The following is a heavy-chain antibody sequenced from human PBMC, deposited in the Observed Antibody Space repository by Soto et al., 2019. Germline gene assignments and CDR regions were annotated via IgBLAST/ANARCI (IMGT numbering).Heavy chain of an antibody. D-gene: IGHD5-12*01. CDR1: GFTFISYS. V-gene: IGHV3-21*01. J-gene: IGHJ3*02. CDR3: ARDVEMATIIGAFDI. CDR2: ISSSSSYI. Sequence: GGSLRLSCAASGFTFISYSMNWVRQAPGKGLEWVSSISSSSSYIYYADSVKGRFTISRDNAKNSLYLQMNSLRAEDTAVYYCARDVEMATIIGAFDIWGQGTMVTVSS.